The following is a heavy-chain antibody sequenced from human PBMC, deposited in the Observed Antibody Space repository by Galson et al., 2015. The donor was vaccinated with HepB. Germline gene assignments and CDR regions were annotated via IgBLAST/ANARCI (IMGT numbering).Heavy chain of an antibody. CDR2: ISYDGSNK. CDR3: ARDVYYDFWSGYGWFDP. J-gene: IGHJ5*02. CDR1: GFTFSSYG. Sequence: SLRLSCAASGFTFSSYGMHWVRQAPGKGLEWVAVISYDGSNKYYADSVKGRFTISRDNSKNTLYLQMNSLRAEDTAVYYCARDVYYDFWSGYGWFDPWGQGTLATVSS. V-gene: IGHV3-30*03. D-gene: IGHD3-3*01.